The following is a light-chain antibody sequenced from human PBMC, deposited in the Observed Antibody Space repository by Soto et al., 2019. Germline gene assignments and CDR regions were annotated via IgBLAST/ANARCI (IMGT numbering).Light chain of an antibody. CDR2: GAS. J-gene: IGKJ2*01. Sequence: EIVLTQSPGTLSLSPGERATLSCRASQSVSSSYLAWYQQKPGQAPRLLIYGASSRATGIPDRFSGSGSGTAFTLTISRVEPEDFAVYYCQQYGSSPYTLGQGTTREI. V-gene: IGKV3-20*01. CDR3: QQYGSSPYT. CDR1: QSVSSSY.